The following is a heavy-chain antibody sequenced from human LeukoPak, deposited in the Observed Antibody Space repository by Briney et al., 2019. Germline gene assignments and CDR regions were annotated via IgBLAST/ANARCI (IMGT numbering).Heavy chain of an antibody. Sequence: PGRSLRLSCAASGSTFSSYGMHWVRQAPGKGLEWVAVISYDGSNKYYADSVKGRFTISRDNSKNTLYLQMNSPRAEDTAVYYCAKDGRSTIWGQGTMVTVSS. CDR3: AKDGRSTI. CDR1: GSTFSSYG. J-gene: IGHJ3*02. D-gene: IGHD2-2*01. V-gene: IGHV3-30*18. CDR2: ISYDGSNK.